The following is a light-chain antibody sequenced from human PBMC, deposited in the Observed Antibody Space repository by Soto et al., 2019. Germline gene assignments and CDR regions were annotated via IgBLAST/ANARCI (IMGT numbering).Light chain of an antibody. CDR1: QSVSSN. V-gene: IGKV3-15*01. Sequence: EIVMTQSPATLAVSPGERATLSCRASQSVSSNLAWYQQKPGQAPRLLIYGASTRATGIPARFSGSGSGTEFTLTISNLQSEDFSVYYCQQYNNWPPPLTFGGGTMVEI. CDR3: QQYNNWPPPLT. CDR2: GAS. J-gene: IGKJ4*01.